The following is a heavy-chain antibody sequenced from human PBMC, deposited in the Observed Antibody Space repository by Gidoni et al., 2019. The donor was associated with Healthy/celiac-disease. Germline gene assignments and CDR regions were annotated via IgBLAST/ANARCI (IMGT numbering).Heavy chain of an antibody. CDR2: IKQDGSEK. D-gene: IGHD5-12*01. CDR1: GFTFSSYW. V-gene: IGHV3-7*03. Sequence: EVQLVESGGGLVQPGGSLRLSCAASGFTFSSYWMSWVRQAPGKGLEWVANIKQDGSEKYYVDSVKDRFTISRDNAKNSLYLQMNSLRAEDTAVYYCARDRARGYSGYDWVDWFDPWGQGTLVTVSS. CDR3: ARDRARGYSGYDWVDWFDP. J-gene: IGHJ5*02.